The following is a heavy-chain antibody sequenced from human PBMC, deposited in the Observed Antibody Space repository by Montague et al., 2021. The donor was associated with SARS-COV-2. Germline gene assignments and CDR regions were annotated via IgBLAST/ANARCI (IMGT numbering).Heavy chain of an antibody. CDR1: GFSLSTTGMC. J-gene: IGHJ6*02. D-gene: IGHD1-26*01. V-gene: IGHV2-70*13. Sequence: PALVTPTQTLTLTCSFSGFSLSTTGMCISWIRQPPGKALEWLALIDWDGDKCYSTSLKTRLTISKDTSKDQVVLTMTKMDPVDTATYYCARVGFGHYDAVDVWGQGTTVTVSS. CDR2: IDWDGDK. CDR3: ARVGFGHYDAVDV.